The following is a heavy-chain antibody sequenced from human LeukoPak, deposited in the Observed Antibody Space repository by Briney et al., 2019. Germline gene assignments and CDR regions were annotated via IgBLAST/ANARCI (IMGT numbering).Heavy chain of an antibody. J-gene: IGHJ4*02. V-gene: IGHV3-53*01. Sequence: GGSLRLSCAASGFTVSSSYMYWVRQAPGKGLEWVSFFYRGDGTYYAESVRGRFTISRDNSKNTLYLLMNSLIPEDTAVYYCAREVVSSPSYFDSWGQGTLVTVSS. CDR3: AREVVSSPSYFDS. CDR2: FYRGDGT. CDR1: GFTVSSSY. D-gene: IGHD2-15*01.